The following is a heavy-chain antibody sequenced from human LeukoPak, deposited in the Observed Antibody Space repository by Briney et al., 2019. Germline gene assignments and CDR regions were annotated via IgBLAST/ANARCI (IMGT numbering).Heavy chain of an antibody. CDR1: GFTFSSYA. D-gene: IGHD3-10*01. V-gene: IGHV3-23*01. CDR2: ISGSGGST. J-gene: IGHJ4*02. Sequence: AGSLRLSCAASGFTFSSYAMSWVRQAPGKGLEWVSAISGSGGSTYYADSVKGRFTISRDNSKNTLYLQMNSLRAEDTAVYYCAKEVLLWFGESPLDYRGQGTLVTVSS. CDR3: AKEVLLWFGESPLDY.